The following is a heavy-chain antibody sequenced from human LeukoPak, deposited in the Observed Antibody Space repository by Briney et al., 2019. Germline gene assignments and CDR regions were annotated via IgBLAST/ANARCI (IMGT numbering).Heavy chain of an antibody. D-gene: IGHD6-19*01. CDR2: IKQDGSDK. V-gene: IGHV3-7*01. CDR1: GFTFNNYW. Sequence: GGSLRLSCVASGFTFNNYWMSWVRQAPGKGLKWVAKIKQDGSDKYYVDSVKGRFTISRDNAKNSLYLQMNSLRAEDTAVYYCASGGWYFDYWGQGTLVTVSS. CDR3: ASGGWYFDY. J-gene: IGHJ4*02.